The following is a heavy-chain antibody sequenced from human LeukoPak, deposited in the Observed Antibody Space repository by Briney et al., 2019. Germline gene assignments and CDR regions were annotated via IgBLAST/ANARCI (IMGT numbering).Heavy chain of an antibody. Sequence: GGSLRLSCATSGFTFSDYAMNWVRQAPGKGLEWVSGISGGGGTTYYADSVKGRFTISRDNSKNTVSLQMNSLRAEDTAVYYCAKDGGYCSKAVCPDYSGPWGQGTLVTVSS. D-gene: IGHD2-2*01. J-gene: IGHJ5*02. CDR3: AKDGGYCSKAVCPDYSGP. CDR1: GFTFSDYA. V-gene: IGHV3-23*01. CDR2: ISGGGGTT.